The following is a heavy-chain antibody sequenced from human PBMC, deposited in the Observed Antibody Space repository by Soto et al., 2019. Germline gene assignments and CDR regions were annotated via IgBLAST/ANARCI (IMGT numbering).Heavy chain of an antibody. D-gene: IGHD2-15*01. V-gene: IGHV3-33*01. CDR2: IWYDGSNK. CDR3: ARVAAEDYYYYGMDV. J-gene: IGHJ6*02. Sequence: GGSLRLSCAASGFTFSSYGMHWVRQAPGKGLEWVAVIWYDGSNKYYADSVKGRFTISRDNSKNTLYLQMNSLRAEDTAVYYCARVAAEDYYYYGMDVWGQGTTVTVS. CDR1: GFTFSSYG.